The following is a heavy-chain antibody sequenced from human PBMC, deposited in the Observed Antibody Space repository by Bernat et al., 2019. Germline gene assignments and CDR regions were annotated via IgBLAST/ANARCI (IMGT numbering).Heavy chain of an antibody. CDR3: AKDGITFGGVMRSHAFDS. V-gene: IGHV3-30*02. CDR2: IRYDGSNK. D-gene: IGHD3-16*01. J-gene: IGHJ3*02. Sequence: QVQLVESGGGVVQPGGSLRLSCAASGFTFSSYGMHWVRQAPGKGLEWVAFIRYDGSNKYYADSVKGRFTISRDNSKNTLYLQMNSLRAEDTAVYYCAKDGITFGGVMRSHAFDSWGQGTMVTVSS. CDR1: GFTFSSYG.